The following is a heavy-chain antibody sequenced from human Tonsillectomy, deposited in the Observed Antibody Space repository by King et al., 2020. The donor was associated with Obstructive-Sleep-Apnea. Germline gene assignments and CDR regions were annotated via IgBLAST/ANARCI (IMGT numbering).Heavy chain of an antibody. Sequence: VQLQESGPGLVKPSETLSLTCTVSGGSISSYYWSWIRQSPGKGLEGIGYISYSGSTNYNPSLKSRVTISVDTSKNQFSLKLSSVTAADTAVYYCASTTVTASLGYFQHWGQGTLVTVSS. J-gene: IGHJ1*01. CDR3: ASTTVTASLGYFQH. V-gene: IGHV4-59*01. CDR2: ISYSGST. D-gene: IGHD4-17*01. CDR1: GGSISSYY.